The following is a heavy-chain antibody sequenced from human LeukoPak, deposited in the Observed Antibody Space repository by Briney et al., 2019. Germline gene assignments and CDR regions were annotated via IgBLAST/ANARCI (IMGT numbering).Heavy chain of an antibody. Sequence: SETLSLTCTVSSGSISSGDYYWSWIRQPPGKGLEWIGYIYYSGSTYYNPSLKSRVTISVDTSKNQFSLKLSYVTAADTAVYYCARVQVDYYGMDVWGQGTTVTVSS. CDR2: IYYSGST. CDR1: SGSISSGDYY. V-gene: IGHV4-30-4*01. D-gene: IGHD1-1*01. CDR3: ARVQVDYYGMDV. J-gene: IGHJ6*02.